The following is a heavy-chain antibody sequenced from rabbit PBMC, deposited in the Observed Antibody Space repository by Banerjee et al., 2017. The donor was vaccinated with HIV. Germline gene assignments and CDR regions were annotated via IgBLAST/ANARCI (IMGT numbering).Heavy chain of an antibody. J-gene: IGHJ4*01. V-gene: IGHV1S45*01. Sequence: QEQLEESGGGLVKPGASLTLTCTASEFSFSSYYYMCWVRQAPGKGLEWIACIYAGSSGNTVYASWAKGRFTISKTSSTTVTLQMTSLTAADTASYFCARDLAGVIGWNFGLWGQGTLVTVS. CDR3: ARDLAGVIGWNFGL. D-gene: IGHD4-1*01. CDR2: IYAGSSGNT. CDR1: EFSFSSYYY.